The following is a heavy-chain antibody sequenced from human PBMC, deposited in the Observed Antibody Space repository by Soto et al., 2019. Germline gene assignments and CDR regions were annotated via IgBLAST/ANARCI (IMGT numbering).Heavy chain of an antibody. CDR3: TRLGVAEGTY. J-gene: IGHJ4*02. V-gene: IGHV3-73*01. CDR2: IRSKANSYAT. CDR1: GFTFSGSA. D-gene: IGHD6-19*01. Sequence: VQLVESGGGLVQPGGSLKLSCAASGFTFSGSAMHWVRQASGKGLEWVGRIRSKANSYATAYAASVKGRFSIFRDDSKNTEYLHINSLKTEDTAVYYCTRLGVAEGTYWGQGNLVTVSS.